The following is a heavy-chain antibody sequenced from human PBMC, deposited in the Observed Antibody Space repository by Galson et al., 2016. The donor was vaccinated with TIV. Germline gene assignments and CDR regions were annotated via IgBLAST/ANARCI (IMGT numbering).Heavy chain of an antibody. V-gene: IGHV1-8*02. CDR2: INPDSGNT. CDR1: GYTFTSYH. D-gene: IGHD2-2*01. CDR3: ARSWSVVTPNWVDP. Sequence: SVKVSCKASGYTFTSYHINWVRQATGQGLEWMGWINPDSGNTGYVQTFQGRVTMTRNISASTVHMELNSLRSKATAVYYCARSWSVVTPNWVDPWGQGTLVTVSS. J-gene: IGHJ5*02.